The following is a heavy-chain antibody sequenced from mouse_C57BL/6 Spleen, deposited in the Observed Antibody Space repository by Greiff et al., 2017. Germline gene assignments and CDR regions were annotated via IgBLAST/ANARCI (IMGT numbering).Heavy chain of an antibody. CDR1: GFNIKDYY. CDR3: ARYYGSTYFDY. Sequence: EVKVEESGAELVKPGASVKLSCTASGFNIKDYYMHWVKQRTEQGLEWIGRIDPEDGETKYAPEFQGKATITADTSSNTAYLQLSSLTSEDTAVYYCARYYGSTYFDYWGQGTTLTVSS. J-gene: IGHJ2*01. CDR2: IDPEDGET. D-gene: IGHD1-1*01. V-gene: IGHV14-2*01.